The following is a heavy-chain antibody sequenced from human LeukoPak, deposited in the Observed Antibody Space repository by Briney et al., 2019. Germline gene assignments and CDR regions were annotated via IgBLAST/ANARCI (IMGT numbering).Heavy chain of an antibody. Sequence: SEALSLTCTVSGGSIGSSSYYWGWIRQPPGEGLEWIGSIYYSGSTYYNPSLKSRVTISVDTSKNQFSLKLSSVTAADTAVYYCARGRYHYYMDVRGKGTTVTVSS. CDR1: GGSIGSSSYY. V-gene: IGHV4-39*07. J-gene: IGHJ6*03. CDR3: ARGRYHYYMDV. CDR2: IYYSGST.